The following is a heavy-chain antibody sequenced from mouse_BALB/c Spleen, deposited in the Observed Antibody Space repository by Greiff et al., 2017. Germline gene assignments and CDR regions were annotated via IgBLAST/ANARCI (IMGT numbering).Heavy chain of an antibody. Sequence: VQLQQSGAELVRPGSSVKISCKASGYAFSSYWMNWVKQRPGQGLEWIGQIYPGDGDTNYNGKFKGKATLTADKSSSTAYMQLSSLTSEDSAVYFCARSNYYGNYEAWFAYWGQGTLVTVSA. CDR2: IYPGDGDT. CDR3: ARSNYYGNYEAWFAY. J-gene: IGHJ3*01. CDR1: GYAFSSYW. V-gene: IGHV1-80*01. D-gene: IGHD2-1*01.